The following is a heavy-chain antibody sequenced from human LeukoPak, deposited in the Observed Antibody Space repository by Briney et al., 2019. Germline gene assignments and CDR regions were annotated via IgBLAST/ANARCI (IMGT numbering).Heavy chain of an antibody. CDR1: GYTFTDYY. CDR2: INPNSGGS. J-gene: IGHJ4*02. CDR3: AKREHGGAGYGTFDY. V-gene: IGHV1-2*06. Sequence: ASLKVSFKASGYTFTDYYMHWVRQAPGQGLEWMGRINPNSGGSNYAQKFQGRVTMTRDTSISTAYMELSRLRSDDTAVYYCAKREHGGAGYGTFDYWGQGTLVTVSS. D-gene: IGHD6-13*01.